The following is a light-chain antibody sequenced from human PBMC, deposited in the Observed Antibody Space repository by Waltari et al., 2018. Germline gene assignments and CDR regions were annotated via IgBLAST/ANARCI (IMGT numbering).Light chain of an antibody. CDR3: QQYTSYPLT. V-gene: IGKV1D-16*01. Sequence: DIEMTQSPSSLSASVGDRVTITCRASQVITRWLALYPQKPGKAPKSLISTISTLQTGVPSRFSGSGSGTEFTLTISSLQPEDFATYYCQQYTSYPLTFGGGTKV. J-gene: IGKJ4*01. CDR1: QVITRW. CDR2: TIS.